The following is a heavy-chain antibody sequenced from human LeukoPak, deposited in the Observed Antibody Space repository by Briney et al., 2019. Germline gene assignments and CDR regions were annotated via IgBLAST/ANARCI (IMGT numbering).Heavy chain of an antibody. D-gene: IGHD1-26*01. V-gene: IGHV4-59*01. J-gene: IGHJ6*03. CDR2: IYYSGST. Sequence: SETLSLTCTVSGGSIISDYWSWFRQPPGKGLEWIGYIYYSGSTNYNPSLKSRVTILVDTSKNQFSLKLSSVTAADTAVYYCARWTYSGSYYYMVVWGKGTTVTVSS. CDR3: ARWTYSGSYYYMVV. CDR1: GGSIISDY.